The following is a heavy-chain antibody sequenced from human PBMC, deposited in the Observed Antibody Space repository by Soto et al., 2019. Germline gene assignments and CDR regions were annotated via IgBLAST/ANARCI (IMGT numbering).Heavy chain of an antibody. J-gene: IGHJ6*02. D-gene: IGHD3-3*01. CDR2: ISYDGSNK. CDR1: GFTFSSYA. V-gene: IGHV3-30-3*01. CDR3: ARDLYDFWSGYKRYYYYGMDV. Sequence: PGGSLRLSCAASGFTFSSYAMHWVRQAPGKGLGWVAVISYDGSNKYYADSVKGRFTISRDNSKNTLYLQMNSLRAEDTAVYYCARDLYDFWSGYKRYYYYGMDVWGQGTTVTVSS.